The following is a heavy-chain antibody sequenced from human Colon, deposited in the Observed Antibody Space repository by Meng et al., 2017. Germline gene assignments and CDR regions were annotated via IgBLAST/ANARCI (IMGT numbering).Heavy chain of an antibody. D-gene: IGHD3-22*01. CDR2: IYPGDSYV. J-gene: IGHJ3*02. CDR3: ARHPRNYYHGSGCYSDDTFDI. V-gene: IGHV5-51*01. CDR1: GYSFSSYW. Sequence: GESLKISCKGSGYSFSSYWIGWVRQMPGKGLEWMGTIYPGDSYVKYSPSFQGQVTISADKSISTAYLQWSSLKASDTAIYYCARHPRNYYHGSGCYSDDTFDIWGQGAMVTVSS.